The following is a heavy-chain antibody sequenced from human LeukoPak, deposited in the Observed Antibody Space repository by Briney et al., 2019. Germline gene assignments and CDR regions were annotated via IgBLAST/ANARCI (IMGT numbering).Heavy chain of an antibody. CDR1: GDSVSGYY. Sequence: PSDTLSLTCTVSGDSVSGYYGSWIRQPPGKGLEWIGYFYTSANTNYNPSLKSRVTMSVDTSKHQFSLKLTSVTAADTAVYYCARGLRDEERHYGYYYMDVWGKGTTVTVSS. D-gene: IGHD3-22*01. J-gene: IGHJ6*03. CDR2: FYTSANT. V-gene: IGHV4-4*09. CDR3: ARGLRDEERHYGYYYMDV.